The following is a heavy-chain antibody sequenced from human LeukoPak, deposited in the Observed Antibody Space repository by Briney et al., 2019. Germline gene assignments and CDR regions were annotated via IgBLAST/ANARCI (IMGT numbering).Heavy chain of an antibody. V-gene: IGHV3-23*01. J-gene: IGHJ5*02. D-gene: IGHD4-17*01. CDR3: ANPPTVTTIRFDP. CDR1: GFTFSSYA. Sequence: TGGSLRLSCVASGFTFSSYAMSWVRQAPGKGLEWVSDISGSGGSTHYADSVKGRFTISRDNSKNTLYLQMNSLRAEDTAVYYCANPPTVTTIRFDPWGQGTLVTVSS. CDR2: ISGSGGST.